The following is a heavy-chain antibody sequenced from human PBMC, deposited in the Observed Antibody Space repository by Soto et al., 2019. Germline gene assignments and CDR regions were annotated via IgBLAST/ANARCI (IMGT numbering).Heavy chain of an antibody. CDR3: ARANEWEVYYFDY. V-gene: IGHV4-4*02. CDR1: GGSISSSNW. D-gene: IGHD1-26*01. CDR2: IYHSGST. Sequence: SETLSLTCAVSGGSISSSNWWSWVRQPPGKGLEWIGEIYHSGSTNYNPSLKSRVTISVDKSKNQFSLKLSSVTAADTAVYYCARANEWEVYYFDYWGQGTLVTVSS. J-gene: IGHJ4*02.